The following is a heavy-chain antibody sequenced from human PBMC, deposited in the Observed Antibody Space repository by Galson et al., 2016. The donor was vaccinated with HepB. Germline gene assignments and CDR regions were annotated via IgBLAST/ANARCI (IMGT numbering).Heavy chain of an antibody. Sequence: SLRLSCAASGFTFSEYYMNWIRQAPGKGLEWISYISSRSSTIYYADSVKGRFTISRDNAKNSLFLQMNSLRAEDTAVYYCVRGGDTVIGAAFDAWGQGTMVTVSS. V-gene: IGHV3-11*04. D-gene: IGHD5-18*01. CDR3: VRGGDTVIGAAFDA. CDR1: GFTFSEYY. CDR2: ISSRSSTI. J-gene: IGHJ3*01.